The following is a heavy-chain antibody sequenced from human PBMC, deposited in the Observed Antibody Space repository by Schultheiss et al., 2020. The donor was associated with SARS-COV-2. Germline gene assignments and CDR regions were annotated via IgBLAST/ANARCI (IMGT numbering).Heavy chain of an antibody. D-gene: IGHD1-1*01. Sequence: SETLSLTCAVSGYSISSGYYWGWIRQPPGKGLEWIGRIYASGSASGSTKYNPSLKSRVTISVDTSKNQFSLKLSSVTAADTAVYYCARGYRPNVWGKGTTVTVSS. CDR1: GYSISSGYY. CDR3: ARGYRPNV. CDR2: IYASGSASGST. V-gene: IGHV4-38-2*01. J-gene: IGHJ6*04.